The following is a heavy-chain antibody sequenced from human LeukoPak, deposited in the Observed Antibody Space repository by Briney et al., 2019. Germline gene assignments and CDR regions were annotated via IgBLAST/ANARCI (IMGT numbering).Heavy chain of an antibody. CDR1: GYTLTELS. J-gene: IGHJ3*02. CDR3: ATSQWLYGAFDI. CDR2: FDPEDGET. V-gene: IGHV1-24*01. Sequence: ASVKVSCKVSGYTLTELSMHWVRQAPAKGLQWMGGFDPEDGETIYAQKFQGRVTMTEDTSTDTAYMELSSLRSEDTAVYYCATSQWLYGAFDIWGQGTMVTVSS. D-gene: IGHD2-15*01.